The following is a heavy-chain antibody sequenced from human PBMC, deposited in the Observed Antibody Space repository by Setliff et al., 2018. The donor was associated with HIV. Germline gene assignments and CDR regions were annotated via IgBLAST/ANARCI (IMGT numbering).Heavy chain of an antibody. CDR2: IYHSVGT. D-gene: IGHD3-10*01. V-gene: IGHV4-4*02. Sequence: SETLSLTCAVSGGSISSSNWWSWVRQPPGKGLEWSGEIYHSVGTNYNPSLKSLVTISLDKSQNHFSLYLRSVTAADTAVYYCARVITMVWTPPGWFDPWGQGTLVTVSS. CDR1: GGSISSSNW. CDR3: ARVITMVWTPPGWFDP. J-gene: IGHJ5*02.